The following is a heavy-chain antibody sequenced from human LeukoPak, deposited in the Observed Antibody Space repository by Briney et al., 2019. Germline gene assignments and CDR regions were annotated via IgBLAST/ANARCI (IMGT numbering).Heavy chain of an antibody. D-gene: IGHD3-16*02. V-gene: IGHV4-34*01. CDR1: GGPFSGYY. CDR3: ARVWVYDYVWGSYRTPSYYYYMDV. Sequence: PSETLSLTCAVYGGPFSGYYWSWIRQPPGKGLEWIGEINHSGSTNYNPSLKSRVTISVDTSKNQFSLKLSSVTAADTAVYYCARVWVYDYVWGSYRTPSYYYYMDVWGKGTTVTASS. CDR2: INHSGST. J-gene: IGHJ6*03.